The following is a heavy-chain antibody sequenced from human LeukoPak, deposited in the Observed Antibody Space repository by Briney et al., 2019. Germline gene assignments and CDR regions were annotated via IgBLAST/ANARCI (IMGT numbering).Heavy chain of an antibody. CDR3: ARGTATVITYYYYYMDV. CDR1: GYSISSGYY. D-gene: IGHD4-11*01. CDR2: IHHSGST. Sequence: PSETLSLTCAVSGYSISSGYYGGWIRQPPGKGLEWIGSIHHSGSTYYNPSLKSRVTISVDTSKNQFSLKLGSVTAADTAVYYCARGTATVITYYYYYMDVWGKGTTVTVSS. J-gene: IGHJ6*03. V-gene: IGHV4-38-2*01.